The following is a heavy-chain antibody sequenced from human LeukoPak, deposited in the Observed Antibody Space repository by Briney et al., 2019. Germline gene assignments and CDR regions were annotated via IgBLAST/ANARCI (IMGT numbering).Heavy chain of an antibody. J-gene: IGHJ6*02. CDR3: ATDPNQSTYGMDV. V-gene: IGHV3-23*01. Sequence: PGGSLRLSCAASGFTFSSYAMSWVRQAPGKGLEWVSAISGSGGSPYYADSVKGRFTISRDNSKNTLSLQMNSLRVEDTAVYYCATDPNQSTYGMDVWGQGATVTVSS. CDR1: GFTFSSYA. CDR2: ISGSGGSP.